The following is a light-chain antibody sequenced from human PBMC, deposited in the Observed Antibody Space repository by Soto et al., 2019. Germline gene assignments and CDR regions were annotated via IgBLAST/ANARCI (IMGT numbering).Light chain of an antibody. J-gene: IGKJ5*01. CDR1: QIVLSN. V-gene: IGKV3-15*01. Sequence: EIVMTQSPATLSVSPGERATLSCRASQIVLSNLVWYQQKPGQAPRLLIYGASTRATGLPARFSGSGSGTQFTLTISSLQSEDFAVYYCQQYNNWPITFGQGTRREI. CDR2: GAS. CDR3: QQYNNWPIT.